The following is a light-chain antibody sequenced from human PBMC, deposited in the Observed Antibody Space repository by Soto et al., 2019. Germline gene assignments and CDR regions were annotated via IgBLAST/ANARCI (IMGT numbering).Light chain of an antibody. Sequence: DIHMTRSPSTLSASVGDRVTITCRASQSISSWLAWYQQKPGKAPKFLIYDASSLESGVPSRFSGSGSGTEFTLTISSLQPDDFATYYCQQYNTYLWTFGQGTKVDIK. CDR1: QSISSW. CDR2: DAS. CDR3: QQYNTYLWT. J-gene: IGKJ1*01. V-gene: IGKV1-5*01.